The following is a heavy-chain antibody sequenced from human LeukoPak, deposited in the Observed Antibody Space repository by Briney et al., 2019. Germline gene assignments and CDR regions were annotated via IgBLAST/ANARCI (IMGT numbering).Heavy chain of an antibody. CDR2: VYYSGST. CDR1: GGSISSSSFS. V-gene: IGHV4-39*01. D-gene: IGHD1-26*01. Sequence: SETLSLTCTVSGGSISSSSFSWGWIRQPPGKGLEWIGSVYYSGSTYYNPSLKSRVTISVDTSKNQFSLRLSSVTAADTAVYYCARQWVLVVGSFRSYPSHCDYWGQGTLVTVS. CDR3: ARQWVLVVGSFRSYPSHCDY. J-gene: IGHJ4*02.